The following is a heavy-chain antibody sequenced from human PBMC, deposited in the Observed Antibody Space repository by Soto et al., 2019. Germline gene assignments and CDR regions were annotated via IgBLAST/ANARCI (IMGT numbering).Heavy chain of an antibody. CDR3: ARGAATGTTRKDPRSYYYYGMDV. V-gene: IGHV1-69*12. Sequence: QVQPVLSGAEVKKPGSSVKVSCKASGGTFSSYALSWVRQAPGQGLEWMGGIIPIFGSANYAQKFQGRVTITADESTSTAYLTLTSPRSEDTAVYYCARGAATGTTRKDPRSYYYYGMDVWGQGTTVTVSS. CDR2: IIPIFGSA. J-gene: IGHJ6*02. CDR1: GGTFSSYA. D-gene: IGHD4-17*01.